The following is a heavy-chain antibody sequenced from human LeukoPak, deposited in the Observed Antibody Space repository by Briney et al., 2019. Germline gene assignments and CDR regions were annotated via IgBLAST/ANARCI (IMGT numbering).Heavy chain of an antibody. D-gene: IGHD5-18*01. CDR2: ISGSGGST. CDR1: GFTFSSYW. CDR3: ANRGYSYGFHY. J-gene: IGHJ4*02. Sequence: GGSLRLSCAASGFTFSSYWMNWARQAPGMGLEWVSTISGSGGSTYYADSVKGRFTISRDNAKNTLYLQMNSLRAEDTAVYYCANRGYSYGFHYWGQGTLVTVSS. V-gene: IGHV3-23*01.